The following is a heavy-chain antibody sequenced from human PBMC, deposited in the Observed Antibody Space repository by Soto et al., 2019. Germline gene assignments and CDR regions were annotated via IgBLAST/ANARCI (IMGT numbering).Heavy chain of an antibody. CDR2: VYSGGAT. V-gene: IGHV3-53*04. Sequence: EARLVESGGGLVQPGGSLRLSCAASEFSVSSNYMTWVRQAPGKGLEWVSLVYSGGATHYAASVKGRFTISTHSSQNTLFLQMNSLRPEDTATYYCVRGRYGSEIHWGQGTKVTVSS. CDR3: VRGRYGSEIH. J-gene: IGHJ4*02. CDR1: EFSVSSNY. D-gene: IGHD3-10*01.